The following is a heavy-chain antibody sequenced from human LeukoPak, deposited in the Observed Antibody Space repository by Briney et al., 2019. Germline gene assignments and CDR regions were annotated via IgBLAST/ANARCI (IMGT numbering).Heavy chain of an antibody. Sequence: GAPVKVSCKASGYTFTSYYMHWVRQAPGQGLEWMGIINPSGGSTSYAQKFQGRVTMTRDTSTSTVYMELSSLRSEDTAVYYCARLVPKNGVDYWGQGTLVTVSS. J-gene: IGHJ4*02. CDR1: GYTFTSYY. CDR3: ARLVPKNGVDY. D-gene: IGHD1-26*01. V-gene: IGHV1-46*01. CDR2: INPSGGST.